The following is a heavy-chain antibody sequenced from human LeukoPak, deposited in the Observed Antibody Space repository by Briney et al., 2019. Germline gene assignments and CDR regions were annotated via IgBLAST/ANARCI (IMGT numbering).Heavy chain of an antibody. V-gene: IGHV3-74*01. CDR1: GFTFSDYW. J-gene: IGHJ4*02. Sequence: GGSLRLSCAASGFTFSDYWMHWVRQTPEKGLVWVSRINSDGSSTIYADSVKGRFTVSRDNAQNTLYLQMNSLRAEDTAVYYCAGNLYTRFGDCWGQGALVTVSS. CDR2: INSDGSST. D-gene: IGHD2-2*01. CDR3: AGNLYTRFGDC.